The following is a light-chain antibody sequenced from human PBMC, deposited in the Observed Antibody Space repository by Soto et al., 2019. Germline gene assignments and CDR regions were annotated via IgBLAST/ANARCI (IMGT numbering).Light chain of an antibody. CDR1: QSISSW. CDR2: DAS. J-gene: IGKJ1*01. CDR3: QQYNSYPWT. Sequence: DIQMTQSPSTLSASVGDRVTITCRASQSISSWLAWDQQKPGKAPKLLIYDASSLESGVPSRFSGSGSGTEFTLTISRRQPDDFETYYCQQYNSYPWTFGQGTKVEIK. V-gene: IGKV1-5*01.